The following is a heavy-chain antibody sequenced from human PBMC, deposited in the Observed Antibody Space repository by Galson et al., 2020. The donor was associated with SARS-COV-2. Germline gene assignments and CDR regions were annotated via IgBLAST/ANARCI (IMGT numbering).Heavy chain of an antibody. CDR1: GYNFTGYY. Sequence: ASVKVSCKASGYNFTGYYMHWARQAPGQGLEWMGRINPNSGGTNYAQKFQGRVTMTRDTSISTAYMELSRLRSDDTAVYYCARDIGFGELLNWFDPWGQGTLVTVSS. CDR3: ARDIGFGELLNWFDP. J-gene: IGHJ5*02. CDR2: INPNSGGT. V-gene: IGHV1-2*06. D-gene: IGHD3-10*01.